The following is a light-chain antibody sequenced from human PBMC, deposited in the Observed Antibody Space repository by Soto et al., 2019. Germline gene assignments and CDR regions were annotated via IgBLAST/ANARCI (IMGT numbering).Light chain of an antibody. Sequence: VMTQSPATLSVAPGERATLSCRASRSVSSNLAWYQQKPGQAPRLLIYGASTRATGIPARFSGSGSGTEYTLTISSLQSEDFAVYACQQYNNWPPTFGKGTKVEIK. V-gene: IGKV3-15*01. CDR3: QQYNNWPPT. CDR1: RSVSSN. J-gene: IGKJ1*01. CDR2: GAS.